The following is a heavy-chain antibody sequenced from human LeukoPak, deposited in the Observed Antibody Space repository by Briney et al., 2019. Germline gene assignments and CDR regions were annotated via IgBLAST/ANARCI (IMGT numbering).Heavy chain of an antibody. CDR2: IKQDGSEK. CDR3: TRDPIMGVPDYSDY. V-gene: IGHV3-7*01. D-gene: IGHD1-26*01. J-gene: IGHJ4*02. CDR1: GFTFSSYW. Sequence: GGSLRLSCAASGFTFSSYWMSWVRQAPGKGLEWVANIKQDGSEKYYVDSVKGRFTISRDNSRNTLYLELNSLRVEDTAVYYCTRDPIMGVPDYSDYWGQGTLVTVSS.